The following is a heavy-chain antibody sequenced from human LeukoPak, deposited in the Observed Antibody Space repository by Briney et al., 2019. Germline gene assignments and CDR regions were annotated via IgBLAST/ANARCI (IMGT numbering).Heavy chain of an antibody. CDR2: ISSSSSYV. CDR1: GFTFSSYA. V-gene: IGHV3-21*01. CDR3: ARDPPSRGTRYFDY. D-gene: IGHD3-16*01. Sequence: GGSLRLSCAASGFTFSSYAMHWVRQAPGKGLEWVSSISSSSSYVDYADSVKGRFTISRDNAKNSLYLQMDSLRVEDTAVYYCARDPPSRGTRYFDYWGQGTLVTVSS. J-gene: IGHJ4*02.